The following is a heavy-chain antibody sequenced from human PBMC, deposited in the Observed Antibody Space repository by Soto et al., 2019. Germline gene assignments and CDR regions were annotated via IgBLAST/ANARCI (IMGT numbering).Heavy chain of an antibody. D-gene: IGHD5-18*01. J-gene: IGHJ6*02. V-gene: IGHV4-31*03. CDR2: IYYSGNT. CDR1: GGSIRSGGYY. Sequence: SETLSLTCTVSGGSIRSGGYYWSWVRQNPRRGLEWIGNIYYSGNTYYNPSLKSRLTISVDTSKNQFSLNLSSVTAADTAVYYCARDRLMATAGTARHYFGLDVWGQGXTVTVYS. CDR3: ARDRLMATAGTARHYFGLDV.